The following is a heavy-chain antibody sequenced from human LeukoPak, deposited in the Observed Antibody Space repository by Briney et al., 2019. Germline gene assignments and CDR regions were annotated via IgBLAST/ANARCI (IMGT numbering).Heavy chain of an antibody. CDR3: ARLRSGELSFDY. J-gene: IGHJ4*02. CDR1: GDSISGYY. V-gene: IGHV4-59*08. CDR2: FSYSGNS. Sequence: SETLSLTCAVSGDSISGYYWTWIRQPPGKGLEWIGYFSYSGNSNYNPSLKSRVTISIDTSKNEFSLKMYSVTAADTAAYYCARLRSGELSFDYWGQRMLVTVST. D-gene: IGHD3-16*02.